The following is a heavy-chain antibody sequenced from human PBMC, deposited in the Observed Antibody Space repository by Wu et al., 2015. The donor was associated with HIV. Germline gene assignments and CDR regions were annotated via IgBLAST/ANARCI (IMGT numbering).Heavy chain of an antibody. Sequence: QVQLVQSGAEVKKPGASVKVSCKASGYTFTGYYMHWVRQAPGQGLEWMGWINPNSGGTNYAQKFQGRVTMTRDTSISTAYMELSRLRSDDTAVYYCARGYRGYCSSTSCYSVEYYYYMDVWGKGTTVTVSS. D-gene: IGHD2-2*01. CDR3: ARGYRGYCSSTSCYSVEYYYYMDV. V-gene: IGHV1-2*02. CDR2: INPNSGGT. CDR1: GYTFTGYY. J-gene: IGHJ6*03.